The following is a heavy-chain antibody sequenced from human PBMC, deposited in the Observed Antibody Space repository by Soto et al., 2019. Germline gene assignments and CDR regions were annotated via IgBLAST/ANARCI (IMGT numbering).Heavy chain of an antibody. CDR3: ARDDSSGRSYFDY. V-gene: IGHV1-69*13. Sequence: SVKVSCKASGGTFSSYAISWVRQAPGQGLEWMGGIIPIFGTANYAQKFQGRVTITADESTSTAYMELSSLRSEDTAVYYCARDDSSGRSYFDYWGQGTLVTVSS. D-gene: IGHD3-22*01. CDR1: GGTFSSYA. CDR2: IIPIFGTA. J-gene: IGHJ4*02.